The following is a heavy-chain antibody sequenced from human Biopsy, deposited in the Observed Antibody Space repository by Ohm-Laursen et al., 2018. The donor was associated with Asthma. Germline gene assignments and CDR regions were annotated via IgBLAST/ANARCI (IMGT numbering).Heavy chain of an antibody. Sequence: VASVKVSCKASGGTFSSYAISWVRQAPGQGLGWMGGIIPIFGTANYAQKFQGRVTITADESTSTAYMELSSLRSEDTAVYYCARSELPSYYYYYGMDVWGQGTTVTVSS. D-gene: IGHD1-26*01. V-gene: IGHV1-69*13. CDR3: ARSELPSYYYYYGMDV. CDR2: IIPIFGTA. CDR1: GGTFSSYA. J-gene: IGHJ6*02.